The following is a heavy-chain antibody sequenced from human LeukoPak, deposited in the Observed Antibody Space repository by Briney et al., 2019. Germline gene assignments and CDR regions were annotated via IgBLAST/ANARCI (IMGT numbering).Heavy chain of an antibody. D-gene: IGHD6-19*01. Sequence: PGGSLRLPCAASGFTVSSNYMSWVRQAPGKGLEWVSIIYSGGSTYYADSVRGRFTISRDNSKNTLYLLMNSLRAEDAAVYYCATSGWWGYFDYWGQGTLVTVSS. J-gene: IGHJ4*02. V-gene: IGHV3-66*01. CDR1: GFTVSSNY. CDR3: ATSGWWGYFDY. CDR2: IYSGGST.